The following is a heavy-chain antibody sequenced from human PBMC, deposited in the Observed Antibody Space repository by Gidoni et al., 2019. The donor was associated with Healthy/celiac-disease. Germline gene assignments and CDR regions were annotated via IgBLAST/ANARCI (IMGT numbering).Heavy chain of an antibody. CDR1: GFTFSSYG. CDR2: IWYDGSNK. V-gene: IGHV3-33*01. J-gene: IGHJ6*02. D-gene: IGHD4-17*01. CDR3: ARVVRATVTSGIYYYYYGMDV. Sequence: QVQLVESGGGVVQPGRSLRLSCAASGFTFSSYGMHWVRQAPGKGLEGVAVIWYDGSNKYYADSVKGRFTISRDNSKNTLYLQMNSLRAEDTAVYYCARVVRATVTSGIYYYYYGMDVWGQGTTVTVSS.